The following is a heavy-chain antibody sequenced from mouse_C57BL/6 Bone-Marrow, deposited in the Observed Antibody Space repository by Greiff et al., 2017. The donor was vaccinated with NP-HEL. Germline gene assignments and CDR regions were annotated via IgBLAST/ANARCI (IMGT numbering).Heavy chain of an antibody. V-gene: IGHV1-62-2*01. CDR2: FYPGSGSI. CDR1: GYTFTEYT. CDR3: ARHSYYGNPYWYFDV. Sequence: AQLQQSGAELVKPGASVKLSCTASGYTFTEYTIHWVKQRSGQGLERIGWFYPGSGSIKYNEKFKDKATCTADKSSSTVYMELSRLTSEDSAVYRCARHSYYGNPYWYFDVWGTGTTVTVSS. D-gene: IGHD1-1*01. J-gene: IGHJ1*03.